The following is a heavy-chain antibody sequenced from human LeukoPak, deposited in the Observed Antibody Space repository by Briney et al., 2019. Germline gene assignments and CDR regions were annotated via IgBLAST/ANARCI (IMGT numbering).Heavy chain of an antibody. D-gene: IGHD5-18*01. CDR3: VKARRRSSYVHYFDG. V-gene: IGHV3-30*18. CDR1: GLIFETYG. CDR2: ISKNGSNT. J-gene: IGHJ4*02. Sequence: GGSLRLSCEVSGLIFETYGMHWVRQAPGKGLEWEGVISKNGSNTYYGDSVKGRFTISRDNTKNTLSLQMNCLTTADTGVYVCVKARRRSSYVHYFDGWGQGTLVS.